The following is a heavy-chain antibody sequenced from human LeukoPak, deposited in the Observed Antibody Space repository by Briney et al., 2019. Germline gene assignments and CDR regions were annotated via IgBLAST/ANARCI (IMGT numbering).Heavy chain of an antibody. V-gene: IGHV4-34*01. J-gene: IGHJ6*02. CDR3: ARIAPYSSSWYVPQYYYGMDV. Sequence: SETLSLTCAVYGGSFSGYYWSWIRQPPGKGLEWIGEINHSGSTNYNPSLKSRVTISVDTSKNQFSLKLSSVTAADTAVYYCARIAPYSSSWYVPQYYYGMDVWAKGPRSPSP. D-gene: IGHD6-13*01. CDR1: GGSFSGYY. CDR2: INHSGST.